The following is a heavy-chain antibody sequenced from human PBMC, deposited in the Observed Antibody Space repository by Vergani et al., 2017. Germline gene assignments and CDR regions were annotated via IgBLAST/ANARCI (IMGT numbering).Heavy chain of an antibody. CDR2: INHSGST. V-gene: IGHV4-34*01. CDR1: GGSFSGYY. D-gene: IGHD4-17*01. J-gene: IGHJ4*02. CDR3: ARDPTPYGEPEGYFDY. Sequence: QVQLQQWGAGLLKPSETLSLTCAVYGGSFSGYYWRWIRQPPGKGLEWIGEINHSGSTNYNPSLKSRVTIAVDTSKNQFSLKLSSVTAADTALYYCARDPTPYGEPEGYFDYWGQGTLVTVSS.